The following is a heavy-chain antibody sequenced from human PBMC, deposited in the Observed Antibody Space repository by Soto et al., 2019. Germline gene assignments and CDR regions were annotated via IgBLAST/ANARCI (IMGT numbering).Heavy chain of an antibody. CDR1: GFTFGDYA. V-gene: IGHV3-49*03. CDR3: TRGGGVVGATTSHDAFDI. Sequence: GGSLRLSCTASGFTFGDYAMSWFRQAPGKGLEWVGFIRSKAYGGTTEYAASVKGRFTISRDDSKSIAYLQMNSLKTEDTAVYYCTRGGGVVGATTSHDAFDIWGQGTMVTVSS. D-gene: IGHD1-26*01. J-gene: IGHJ3*02. CDR2: IRSKAYGGTT.